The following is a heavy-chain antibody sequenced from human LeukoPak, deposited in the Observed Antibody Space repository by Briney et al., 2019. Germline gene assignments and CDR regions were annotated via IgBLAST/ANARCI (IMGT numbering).Heavy chain of an antibody. V-gene: IGHV5-51*01. CDR3: AREYCSSTSCYWYFDL. CDR2: IYPGDSDT. CDR1: GYSFTSYW. Sequence: GESLKISCKGSGYSFTSYWIGWVRQMPGKGLEWMGIIYPGDSDTRYSPSFQGQVTISADKSISTAYLQWSSLKASDTAMYYCAREYCSSTSCYWYFDLWGRGTLVTVSS. D-gene: IGHD2-2*01. J-gene: IGHJ2*01.